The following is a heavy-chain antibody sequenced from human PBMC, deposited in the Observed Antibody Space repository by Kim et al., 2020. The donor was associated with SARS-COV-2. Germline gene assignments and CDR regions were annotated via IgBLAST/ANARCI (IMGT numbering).Heavy chain of an antibody. V-gene: IGHV3-11*01. J-gene: IGHJ6*02. CDR3: ARDKGTGYCSGGSCNRYHYYYGMDV. CDR1: GFTFRDYY. D-gene: IGHD2-15*01. Sequence: GGSLRLSCAASGFTFRDYYMSWIRQAPGKGLEWVSYSSSSGSTIYYADSVKGRFTISRDNAKNSLYLQMNSLRAEDTAVYYCARDKGTGYCSGGSCNRYHYYYGMDVWGQGPTVTVSS. CDR2: SSSSGSTI.